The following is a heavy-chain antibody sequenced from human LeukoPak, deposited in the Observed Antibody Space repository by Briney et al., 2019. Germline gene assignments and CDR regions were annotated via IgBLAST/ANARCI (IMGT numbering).Heavy chain of an antibody. CDR2: IQSSGST. CDR3: ARGVSPLDY. D-gene: IGHD2-8*01. V-gene: IGHV4-4*07. CDR1: GGSISSYY. Sequence: PSETLSLTCTVSGGSISSYYWSWVRQPAGEGLEWIGRIQSSGSTNHNPSLKSRVTMSVDTSKFQFSLKLSSVTAADTAVYYCARGVSPLDYWGQGTLVTVSS. J-gene: IGHJ4*02.